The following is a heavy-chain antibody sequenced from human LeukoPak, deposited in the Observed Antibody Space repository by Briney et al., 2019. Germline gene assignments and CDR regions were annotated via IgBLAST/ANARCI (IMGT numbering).Heavy chain of an antibody. D-gene: IGHD6-13*01. Sequence: PGGSLRLSCAASGFTFSSYAMHWVRQAPGKGLEWVAVISYDGSKKYHADSVKGRFTISRDNSKNTLYLQMNSLRAEDTAVYYCAKGVGSWSISDYWGQGTLVTVSS. J-gene: IGHJ4*02. CDR2: ISYDGSKK. CDR1: GFTFSSYA. V-gene: IGHV3-30*04. CDR3: AKGVGSWSISDY.